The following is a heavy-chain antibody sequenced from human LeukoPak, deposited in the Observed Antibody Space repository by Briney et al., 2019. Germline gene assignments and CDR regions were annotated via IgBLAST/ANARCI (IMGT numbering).Heavy chain of an antibody. Sequence: GASVKVSCKASGGTFSSYAISWVRQAPGQGLEWMGRIIPILGIANYAQKFQGRVTITADKSTSTAYMELSSLRSEDTAVYYCARVPGSEYWFDPWGQGTLVTVSS. D-gene: IGHD2/OR15-2a*01. CDR1: GGTFSSYA. CDR3: ARVPGSEYWFDP. J-gene: IGHJ5*02. CDR2: IIPILGIA. V-gene: IGHV1-69*04.